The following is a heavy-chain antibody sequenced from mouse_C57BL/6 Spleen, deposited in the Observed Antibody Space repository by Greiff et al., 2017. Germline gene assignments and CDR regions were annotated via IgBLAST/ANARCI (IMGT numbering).Heavy chain of an antibody. Sequence: VQLKQSGAELVKPGASVKLSCTASGFNIKGYYMHWVKQRTEQGLEWIGRIDPEDGETKYAPKFQGKATITADTSSNTAYLQLSSLTSEDTAVYCCAPIYYSGSSRWYFDVWGTGTTVTVSS. D-gene: IGHD1-1*01. J-gene: IGHJ1*03. V-gene: IGHV14-2*01. CDR3: APIYYSGSSRWYFDV. CDR1: GFNIKGYY. CDR2: IDPEDGET.